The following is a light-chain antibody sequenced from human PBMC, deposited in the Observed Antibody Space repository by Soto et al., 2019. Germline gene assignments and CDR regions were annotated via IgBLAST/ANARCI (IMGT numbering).Light chain of an antibody. V-gene: IGKV1-5*01. CDR2: DAS. CDR1: QSIGTW. Sequence: IQLTQSPSSLSASVGDRFTMTCRSSQSIGTWLAWYQHRPGKAPSLLIYDASTLRSGVPSRFSGSGSGTEFTLTISSLQADDFATYYCQQSDTYPLTFGQGTRLEI. J-gene: IGKJ5*01. CDR3: QQSDTYPLT.